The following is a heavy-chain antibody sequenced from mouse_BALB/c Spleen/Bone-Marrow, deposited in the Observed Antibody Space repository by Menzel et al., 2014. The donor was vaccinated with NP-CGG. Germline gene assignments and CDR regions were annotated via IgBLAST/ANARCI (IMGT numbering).Heavy chain of an antibody. Sequence: VQLQQSGPELVKPGASVKLSCKASGYTFTSYWMHWAKQRPGQGLEWIGEIDPSDSYTNYNQKFKGKATLTVDKSSSTAYMQLSSLTSEDSAVYYCARGLYDNSSYWGQGTTRTVSS. D-gene: IGHD2-1*01. CDR3: ARGLYDNSSY. CDR1: GYTFTSYW. J-gene: IGHJ2*01. CDR2: IDPSDSYT. V-gene: IGHV1-69*02.